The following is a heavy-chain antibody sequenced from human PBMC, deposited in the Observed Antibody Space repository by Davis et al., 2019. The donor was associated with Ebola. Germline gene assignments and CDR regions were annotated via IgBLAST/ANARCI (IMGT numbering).Heavy chain of an antibody. CDR3: ASQGQGF. Sequence: SSTYSGLTSCTYWMHWVRQAPGKGPVWVSRINGDGGGITYADSVKGRFTISRDNAKNTLYLQMTTLRAEDTAVYYCASQGQGFWGRGTMVTVSS. J-gene: IGHJ3*01. V-gene: IGHV3-74*01. CDR1: GLTSCTYW. CDR2: INGDGGGI.